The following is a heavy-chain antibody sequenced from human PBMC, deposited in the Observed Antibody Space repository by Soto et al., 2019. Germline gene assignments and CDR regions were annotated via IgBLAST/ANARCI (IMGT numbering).Heavy chain of an antibody. CDR1: GYTFTGYY. J-gene: IGHJ6*02. CDR2: INPNSGGT. CDR3: ARDVATAGSTLSMDV. V-gene: IGHV1-2*04. D-gene: IGHD5-12*01. Sequence: KVSCKASGYTFTGYYMHWVRQAPGQGLEWMGWINPNSGGTNYAQKFQGWVTMTRDTSISTAYMELSRLRSDDTAVYYCARDVATAGSTLSMDVWGQGTTVTVSS.